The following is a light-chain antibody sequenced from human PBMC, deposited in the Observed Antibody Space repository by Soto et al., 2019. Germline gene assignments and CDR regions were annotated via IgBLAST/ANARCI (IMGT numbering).Light chain of an antibody. CDR1: SSNIGAGYD. J-gene: IGLJ1*01. V-gene: IGLV1-40*01. CDR3: QSYDSSLIVSKV. Sequence: QSVLTQPPSASGTPGQRVTISCSGCSSNIGAGYDVQWYRQFPGTAPKLIIYANSDRPSGVPDRFSGSKSGTSASLAITGLQAEDEADYYCQSYDSSLIVSKVFGTGTKVTVL. CDR2: ANS.